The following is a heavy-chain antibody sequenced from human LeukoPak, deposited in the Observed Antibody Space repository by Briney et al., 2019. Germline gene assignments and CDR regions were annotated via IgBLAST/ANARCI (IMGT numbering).Heavy chain of an antibody. CDR3: AKDPDDYGDYGNLFDY. CDR2: IYTSGST. CDR1: GGSISSYY. V-gene: IGHV4-4*07. D-gene: IGHD4-17*01. J-gene: IGHJ4*02. Sequence: SETLSLTCTVSGGSISSYYWSWIRQPAGKGLEWIGRIYTSGSTNYNPSLKSRVTMSVDTSKNQFSLKLSSVTAADTAVYYCAKDPDDYGDYGNLFDYWGQGTLVTVSS.